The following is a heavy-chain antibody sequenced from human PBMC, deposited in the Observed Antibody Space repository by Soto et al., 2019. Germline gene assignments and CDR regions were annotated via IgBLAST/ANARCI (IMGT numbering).Heavy chain of an antibody. J-gene: IGHJ6*02. CDR2: IKGDGSEK. CDR3: GRDEVRNGVGV. V-gene: IGHV3-7*01. Sequence: EVRLVESGGGLVQPGGSLRLSCVASGFTFTNFWMSWVHQAPGKGLEWVANIKGDGSEKRYVDSVKGRLTISRDNAKNSVYLQMNSLRVEDTALYYCGRDEVRNGVGVWGQGTMVTVSS. CDR1: GFTFTNFW.